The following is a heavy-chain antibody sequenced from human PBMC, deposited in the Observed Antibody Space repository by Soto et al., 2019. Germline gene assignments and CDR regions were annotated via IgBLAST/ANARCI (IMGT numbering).Heavy chain of an antibody. CDR2: ISSSSSTI. J-gene: IGHJ3*02. D-gene: IGHD6-13*01. V-gene: IGHV3-48*01. CDR3: ARDGGDSSSWYFAFDI. CDR1: GFTFSSYS. Sequence: EVQLVESGGGLVQPGGSLRLSCAASGFTFSSYSMNWVRQAPGKGLEWVSYISSSSSTIYYADSVKGRFTISRDNAKNSLYLQMNSLIAEDTAVYYCARDGGDSSSWYFAFDIWGQGTMVTVSS.